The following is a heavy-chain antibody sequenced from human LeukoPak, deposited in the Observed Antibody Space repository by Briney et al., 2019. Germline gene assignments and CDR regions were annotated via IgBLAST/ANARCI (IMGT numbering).Heavy chain of an antibody. Sequence: ASVKVSCKASGGTFSSYAISWVRQAPGQGLEWMGGIIPIFGTANYAQKFQGRVTITADESTSTAYMELRSLRSDDTAVYYCAREDGDAFDIWGQGTMVTVSS. CDR3: AREDGDAFDI. J-gene: IGHJ3*02. V-gene: IGHV1-69*13. CDR1: GGTFSSYA. CDR2: IIPIFGTA.